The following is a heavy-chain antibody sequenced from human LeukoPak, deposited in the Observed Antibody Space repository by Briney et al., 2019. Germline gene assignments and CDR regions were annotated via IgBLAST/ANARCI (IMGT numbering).Heavy chain of an antibody. CDR1: GGSISSHY. J-gene: IGHJ4*02. CDR3: ARHYDFWSGYLDY. Sequence: SETLSLTCTVSGGSISSHYWSWIRQPPGKGLEWIGHIYYSGSTNYNPSLKSRVTISVDTSKNQFSLKLSSVTAADTAVYYCARHYDFWSGYLDYWGQGTLVTVSS. CDR2: IYYSGST. D-gene: IGHD3-3*01. V-gene: IGHV4-59*11.